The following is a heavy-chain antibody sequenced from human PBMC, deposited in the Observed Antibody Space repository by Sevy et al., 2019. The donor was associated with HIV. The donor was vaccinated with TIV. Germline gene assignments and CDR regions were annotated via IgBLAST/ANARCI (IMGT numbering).Heavy chain of an antibody. CDR1: GGSFSGYY. D-gene: IGHD3-16*02. J-gene: IGHJ4*02. CDR3: VRGRSYYDYVWGSYRYTGLYFDY. Sequence: SETLSLTCAVYGGSFSGYYWSWIRQPPGKGLEWIGEINHSGSTNYNPSLKSRVTISVDTSKNQFSLKLSSVTAADTAVYYCVRGRSYYDYVWGSYRYTGLYFDYWGQGTLVTVSS. V-gene: IGHV4-34*01. CDR2: INHSGST.